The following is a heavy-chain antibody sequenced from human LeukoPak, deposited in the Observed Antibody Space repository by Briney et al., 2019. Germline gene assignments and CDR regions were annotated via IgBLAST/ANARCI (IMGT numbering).Heavy chain of an antibody. CDR1: GGTFSSYA. CDR2: IIPIFGTA. V-gene: IGHV1-69*05. CDR3: ARAELERSGYYFDY. Sequence: SVKVSCKASGGTFSSYAISWVRQAPGQGLEWMGGIIPIFGTANYAQKFQGRVTITTDESTSTAYMELSSLRSEDTAVYYCARAELERSGYYFDYWGREPWSPSPQ. D-gene: IGHD1-1*01. J-gene: IGHJ4*02.